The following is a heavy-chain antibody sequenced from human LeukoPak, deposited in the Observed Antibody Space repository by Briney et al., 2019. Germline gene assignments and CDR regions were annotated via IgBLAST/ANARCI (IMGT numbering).Heavy chain of an antibody. J-gene: IGHJ5*02. V-gene: IGHV1-18*01. Sequence: ASVKVPCKASGYTFIIYGISWVRQAPGQGLEWMGWISAYNGNTNYAQKLQGRVTMTTDTSTSTAYMELRSLRSDDTAVYYCAREVMGATFANWFDPWGQGTLVTVSS. D-gene: IGHD1-26*01. CDR2: ISAYNGNT. CDR3: AREVMGATFANWFDP. CDR1: GYTFIIYG.